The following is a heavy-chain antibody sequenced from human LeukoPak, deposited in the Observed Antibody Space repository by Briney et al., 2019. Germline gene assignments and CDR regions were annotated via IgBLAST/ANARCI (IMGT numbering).Heavy chain of an antibody. V-gene: IGHV4-34*01. CDR2: INHSGST. CDR3: ACTAEY. D-gene: IGHD2-8*01. J-gene: IGHJ4*02. CDR1: GGSFSGYY. Sequence: SETLSLTCAVYGGSFSGYYWNWIRQPPGKGLEWIGEINHSGSTNYNPSPKSRVTTSLPKSKNQSSRMLSSVTAADTAVYHCACTAEYWGQGTLVTVSS.